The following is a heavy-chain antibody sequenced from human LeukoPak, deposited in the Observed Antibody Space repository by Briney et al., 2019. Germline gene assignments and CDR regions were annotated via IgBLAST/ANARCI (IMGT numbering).Heavy chain of an antibody. CDR3: ARVCYDFWSGYATPCEDYMDV. D-gene: IGHD3-3*01. J-gene: IGHJ6*03. Sequence: SVKVSCKASGGTFSSYAISWVRQAPGQGLEWMGGIIPIFGTANYAQKFQGRVTITTDESTSIAYMELSSLRSEDTAVYYCARVCYDFWSGYATPCEDYMDVWGKGTTVTVSS. CDR1: GGTFSSYA. CDR2: IIPIFGTA. V-gene: IGHV1-69*05.